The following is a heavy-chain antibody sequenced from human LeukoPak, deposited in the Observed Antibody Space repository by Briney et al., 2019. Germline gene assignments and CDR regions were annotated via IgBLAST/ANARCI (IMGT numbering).Heavy chain of an antibody. D-gene: IGHD1-1*01. CDR2: ISSSGSTI. CDR3: ARGPRTGTREGGPIPFDY. J-gene: IGHJ4*02. Sequence: GGSLRLSCAASGFTFSSYEMNWVRQAPGKGLEGVSYISSSGSTIYYADSVKGRFTISRDNAKNSLYLQMNSLRAEDTAVYYCARGPRTGTREGGPIPFDYWGQGTLVTVSS. CDR1: GFTFSSYE. V-gene: IGHV3-48*03.